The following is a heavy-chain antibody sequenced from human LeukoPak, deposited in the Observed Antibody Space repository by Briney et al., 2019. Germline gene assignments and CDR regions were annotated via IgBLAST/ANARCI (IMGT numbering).Heavy chain of an antibody. J-gene: IGHJ4*02. V-gene: IGHV3-33*01. Sequence: GGSLRLSCAASGFTFSSYGMHWVRQAPGKGLEWVAVIWLDGSNKYYADSVKGRFTISRDNSKNTLYLQMNSLRAEDTAVYYCARDRDWGCSYCSYWGQGTLVTVSS. CDR1: GFTFSSYG. D-gene: IGHD7-27*01. CDR3: ARDRDWGCSYCSY. CDR2: IWLDGSNK.